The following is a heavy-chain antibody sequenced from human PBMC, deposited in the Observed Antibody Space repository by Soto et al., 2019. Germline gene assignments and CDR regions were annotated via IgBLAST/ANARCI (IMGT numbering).Heavy chain of an antibody. CDR3: ARAGVGDI. CDR2: ISSSSSTI. V-gene: IGHV3-48*01. D-gene: IGHD2-15*01. CDR1: GFTFSSYS. J-gene: IGHJ3*02. Sequence: GGSLSLSCAASGFTFSSYSMNWVRQAPGKGLEWVSYISSSSSTIYYADSVKGRFTISRDNAKNSLYLQMNSLRAEDTAVYYCARAGVGDIWGQGTMVTVSS.